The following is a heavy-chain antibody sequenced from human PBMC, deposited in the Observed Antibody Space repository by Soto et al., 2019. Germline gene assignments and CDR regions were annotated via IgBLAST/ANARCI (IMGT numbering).Heavy chain of an antibody. J-gene: IGHJ4*02. Sequence: EVQLLESGGGLVQPGGSLRLSCAASGFSFSNFEMSWVRQAPGRGLEWVSFISGDSVRTTYADAVKGRFAISRDNSKHTRYLQMNSLTAEETAVSASFRGGGMDFWGQGPLVTVSS. CDR2: ISGDSVRT. V-gene: IGHV3-23*01. D-gene: IGHD3-16*01. CDR1: GFSFSNFE. CDR3: FRGGGMDF.